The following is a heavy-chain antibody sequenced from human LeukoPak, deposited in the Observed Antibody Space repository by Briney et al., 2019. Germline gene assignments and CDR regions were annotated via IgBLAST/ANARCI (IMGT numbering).Heavy chain of an antibody. D-gene: IGHD2-8*02. V-gene: IGHV3-30-3*01. CDR2: ISYDGSNK. CDR1: GFTFSSYA. Sequence: PGGSLRLSCAASGFTFSSYAMHWVRQAPGKGLEWVAVISYDGSNKYYADSVKGRFTISGDNSKNTLYLQMNSLRAEDTAVYYCAREWCDEDFCAFDIWGQGTMVTVSS. CDR3: AREWCDEDFCAFDI. J-gene: IGHJ3*02.